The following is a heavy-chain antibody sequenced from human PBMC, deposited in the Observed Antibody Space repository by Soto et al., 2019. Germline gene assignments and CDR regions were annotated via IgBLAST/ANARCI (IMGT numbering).Heavy chain of an antibody. CDR1: GFSVNTHV. Sequence: QVQLVESGGGVVQPGRSLRLSCAASGFSVNTHVIHWIRQAPGKGLEWVAVLWYDGSREYYADSVKGRFTISRDNSKNMMYLQMDNLRVEVTAVYYCARVPRFDTWYFDYWGQGTRATVSS. D-gene: IGHD2-2*02. CDR3: ARVPRFDTWYFDY. CDR2: LWYDGSRE. J-gene: IGHJ4*02. V-gene: IGHV3-33*01.